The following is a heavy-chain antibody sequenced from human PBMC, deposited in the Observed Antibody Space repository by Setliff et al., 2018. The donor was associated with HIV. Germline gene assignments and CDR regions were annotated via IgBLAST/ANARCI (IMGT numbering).Heavy chain of an antibody. D-gene: IGHD3-10*01. V-gene: IGHV4-4*07. CDR2: IYDSGAT. CDR3: ARDRHYYGSGSYGP. CDR1: GGLFNNYH. Sequence: SETLSLTCTVSGGLFNNYHWSWIRQPAGKGLEWIGRIYDSGATNYKPSLKSRVTMSIDKSNNQFSLYLTSVTAADTAIYYCARDRHYYGSGSYGPWGQGILVTVSS. J-gene: IGHJ5*02.